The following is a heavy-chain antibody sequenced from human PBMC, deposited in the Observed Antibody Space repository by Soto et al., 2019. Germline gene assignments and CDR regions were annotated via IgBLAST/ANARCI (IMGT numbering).Heavy chain of an antibody. D-gene: IGHD2-15*01. CDR2: IYYTGST. CDR1: GGSISTADYF. Sequence: SETLSLTCTVSGGSISTADYFWSWIRQPPGKGLEWIGYIYYTGSTYYNPSLKSRVTISVDTSKNQFSLKLSSVTAADTAVYYCARVQKGGILSPWGQGTLVTVS. CDR3: ARVQKGGILSP. V-gene: IGHV4-30-4*01. J-gene: IGHJ5*02.